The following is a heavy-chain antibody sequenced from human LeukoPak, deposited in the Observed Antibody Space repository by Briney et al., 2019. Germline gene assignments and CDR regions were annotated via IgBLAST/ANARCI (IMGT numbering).Heavy chain of an antibody. CDR2: IYYSGST. CDR3: ARRTSSGWLFDY. CDR1: GGSISTYY. Sequence: SETLSLTCTVSGGSISTYYWSWIRQPPGKGLEWIGYIYYSGSTNYNPSLKSRVTISVDTSKNQLSLKLNSVSAADTALYYCARRTSSGWLFDYWGQGALVTVSS. V-gene: IGHV4-59*08. J-gene: IGHJ4*02. D-gene: IGHD6-19*01.